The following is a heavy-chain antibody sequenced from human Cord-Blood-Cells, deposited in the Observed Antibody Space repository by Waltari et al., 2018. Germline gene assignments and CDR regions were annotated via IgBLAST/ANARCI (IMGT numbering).Heavy chain of an antibody. V-gene: IGHV4-34*01. CDR3: ARGSDDFWSGYHQYNWFDP. CDR1: GGSFSGYY. Sequence: LLKPSETLSLTCAVYGGSFSGYYWSWIRQPPGKGLEWIGEINHSGSTNYNPSLKSRVTISVDTSKNQFSLKLSSVTAADTAVYYCARGSDDFWSGYHQYNWFDPWGQGTLVTVSS. CDR2: INHSGST. D-gene: IGHD3-3*01. J-gene: IGHJ5*02.